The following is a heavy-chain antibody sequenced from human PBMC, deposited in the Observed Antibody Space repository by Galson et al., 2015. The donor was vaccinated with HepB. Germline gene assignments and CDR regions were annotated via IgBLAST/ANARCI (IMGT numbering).Heavy chain of an antibody. CDR3: ARRSEVGVGPIDY. Sequence: SLRLSCAVSGFTLSNHIMHWVRQAPGKGLEWVALISYVGDKTYYADSVKGRFIISSDDSKNTVSLHMNSLRREDTATYYCARRSEVGVGPIDYWGQGAQVTVSS. CDR1: GFTLSNHI. J-gene: IGHJ4*02. V-gene: IGHV3-30-3*01. CDR2: ISYVGDKT. D-gene: IGHD1-26*01.